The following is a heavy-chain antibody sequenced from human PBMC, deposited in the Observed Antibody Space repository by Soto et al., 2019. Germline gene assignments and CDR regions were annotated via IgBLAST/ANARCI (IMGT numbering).Heavy chain of an antibody. J-gene: IGHJ3*02. D-gene: IGHD6-19*01. V-gene: IGHV3-15*01. Sequence: EVQLVESGGGLVKPGGSLRLSCAASGFTFSNAWMSWVRQAPGKGLEWVGRIKSKTDGRTTDYAAPVKGRFTISRDDSKNTLYLQMNSLKTEDTAVYYCTTQYSSGWYVAFDIWGQGTMVTVSS. CDR3: TTQYSSGWYVAFDI. CDR1: GFTFSNAW. CDR2: IKSKTDGRTT.